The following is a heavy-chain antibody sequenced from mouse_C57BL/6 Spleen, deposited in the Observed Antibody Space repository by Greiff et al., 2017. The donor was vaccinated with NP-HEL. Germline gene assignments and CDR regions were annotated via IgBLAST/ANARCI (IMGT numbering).Heavy chain of an antibody. J-gene: IGHJ2*01. D-gene: IGHD1-1*01. V-gene: IGHV1-82*01. CDR3: ARSITTVPGWDY. CDR2: IYPGDGDT. CDR1: GYAFSSSW. Sequence: QVQLQQSGPELVKPGASVKISCKASGYAFSSSWMNWVKQRPGKGLEWIGRIYPGDGDTNYNGKFKGKATLTADKSSSTAYMQLSSLTSEDSAVYFCARSITTVPGWDYWGQGTTLTVSS.